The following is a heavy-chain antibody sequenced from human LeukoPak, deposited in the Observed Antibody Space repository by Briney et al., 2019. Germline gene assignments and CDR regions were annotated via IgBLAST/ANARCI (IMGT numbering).Heavy chain of an antibody. CDR3: AREYSSSWFTTSGLDWFDP. Sequence: GRSLRLSCAASGFTFSSYGMHWVRQAPGKGLEWVAVIWYDGSNKYYADSVKGRFTISRDNSKNTLYLQMNSLRAEDTAVYYCAREYSSSWFTTSGLDWFDPWGQGTLVTVSS. D-gene: IGHD6-13*01. V-gene: IGHV3-33*01. CDR2: IWYDGSNK. CDR1: GFTFSSYG. J-gene: IGHJ5*02.